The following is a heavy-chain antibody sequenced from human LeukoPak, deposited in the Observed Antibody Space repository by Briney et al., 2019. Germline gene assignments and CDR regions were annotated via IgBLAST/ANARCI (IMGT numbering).Heavy chain of an antibody. J-gene: IGHJ3*02. D-gene: IGHD3-22*01. CDR2: ISAYNGNT. Sequence: ASVKVSCKASGGTFSSYAISWVRQAPGQGLEWMGWISAYNGNTNYAQKLQGRVTMTTDTSTSTAYMELRSLRSDDTAVYYCARNYYDSSGYYGDAFDIWGQGTMVTVSS. CDR1: GGTFSSYA. V-gene: IGHV1-18*01. CDR3: ARNYYDSSGYYGDAFDI.